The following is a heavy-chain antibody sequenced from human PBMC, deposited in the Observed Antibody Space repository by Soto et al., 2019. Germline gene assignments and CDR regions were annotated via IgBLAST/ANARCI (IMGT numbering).Heavy chain of an antibody. CDR1: GGSISSYY. V-gene: IGHV4-59*01. CDR2: IYYSGST. J-gene: IGHJ4*02. Sequence: SETLSLTCTVSGGSISSYYWSWIRQPPGKGLEWIGYIYYSGSTNYNPSLKSRVTISVDTSKNQFSLKLSSVTAADTAVYYCARGGGTAADFDYWGQGTLVTVSS. D-gene: IGHD6-13*01. CDR3: ARGGGTAADFDY.